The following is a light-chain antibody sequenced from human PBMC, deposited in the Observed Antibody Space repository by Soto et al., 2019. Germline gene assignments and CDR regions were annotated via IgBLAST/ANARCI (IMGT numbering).Light chain of an antibody. Sequence: ILMTQSPVTRSGSPGDSATLSCRASQSIGSNLAWYQQKPGQAPRLLSYAVSTRVPGLPARFSGRGSGTEFPHTIRGLQSEDFTSYHGQHFPDVPPITFGQETRLEIK. J-gene: IGKJ5*01. V-gene: IGKV3-15*01. CDR3: QHFPDVPPIT. CDR2: AVS. CDR1: QSIGSN.